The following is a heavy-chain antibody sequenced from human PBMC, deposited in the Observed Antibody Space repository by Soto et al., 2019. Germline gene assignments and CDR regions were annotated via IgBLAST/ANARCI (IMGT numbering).Heavy chain of an antibody. CDR1: GGSISSGDYY. V-gene: IGHV4-30-4*01. D-gene: IGHD6-13*01. J-gene: IGHJ4*02. Sequence: LSLTCTVSGGSISSGDYYWSWIRQPPGKGLEWIGYIYYSGSTYYNPSLKSRVTISVDTSKNQFSLKLSSVTAADTAVYYCARENSPGIAAAGTVYWGQGTLVTVS. CDR2: IYYSGST. CDR3: ARENSPGIAAAGTVY.